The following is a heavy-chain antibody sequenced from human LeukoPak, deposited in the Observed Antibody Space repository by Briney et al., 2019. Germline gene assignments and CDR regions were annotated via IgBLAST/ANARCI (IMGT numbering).Heavy chain of an antibody. Sequence: SVKVSCKASGGTFSSYGISWVRQAPGQGLEWMGGIISIFDSANYAEKFQGRVTITADESTSTAYMELSSLRSEDSAIYYCATSHHVYNSRHFDYWGQGTLVTVSS. CDR1: GGTFSSYG. J-gene: IGHJ4*02. V-gene: IGHV1-69*13. D-gene: IGHD5-24*01. CDR3: ATSHHVYNSRHFDY. CDR2: IISIFDSA.